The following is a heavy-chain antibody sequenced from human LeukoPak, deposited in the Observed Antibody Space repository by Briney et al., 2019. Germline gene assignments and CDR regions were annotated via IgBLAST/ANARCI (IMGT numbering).Heavy chain of an antibody. D-gene: IGHD7-27*01. J-gene: IGHJ6*02. V-gene: IGHV3-30-3*01. CDR3: ARPGDYYYYYFGMDV. CDR2: ISFDGRIK. CDR1: GFTFSTYA. Sequence: GGSLRLSCAASGFTFSTYAIHWVRQAPGKGLEWVAVISFDGRIKYYAESVKGRFTISRDNSRNTLYLQMNSLRAEDTAAYYCARPGDYYYYYFGMDVWGQGTTVTVSS.